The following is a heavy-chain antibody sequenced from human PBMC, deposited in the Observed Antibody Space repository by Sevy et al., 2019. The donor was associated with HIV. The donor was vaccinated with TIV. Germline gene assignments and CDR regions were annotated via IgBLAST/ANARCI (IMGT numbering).Heavy chain of an antibody. V-gene: IGHV3-23*01. CDR3: AREEITGFDY. J-gene: IGHJ4*02. CDR1: GFIVSSYA. Sequence: GESLKISCAASGFIVSSYAMTWVRQAPGKGLEWVSTISASGGSTYYADSVKGRFTISRDNSKNKLYLQMNSLRAEDTAVYSCAREEITGFDYWGRGTLVTVSS. D-gene: IGHD3-16*01. CDR2: ISASGGST.